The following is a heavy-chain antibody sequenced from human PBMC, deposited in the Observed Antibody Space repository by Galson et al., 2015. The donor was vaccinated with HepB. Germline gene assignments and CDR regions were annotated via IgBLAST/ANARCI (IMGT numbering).Heavy chain of an antibody. CDR1: GYTFTSYA. CDR2: INAGNGNT. CDR3: ARDPTIFGVVRGHFDY. V-gene: IGHV1-3*01. J-gene: IGHJ4*02. D-gene: IGHD3-3*01. Sequence: SVKVSCKASGYTFTSYAMHWVRQAPGQRLEWMGWINAGNGNTKYSQKFQDRVTITRDTSASTAYMELSSLRSEDTAVYYCARDPTIFGVVRGHFDYWGQGTLVTVSS.